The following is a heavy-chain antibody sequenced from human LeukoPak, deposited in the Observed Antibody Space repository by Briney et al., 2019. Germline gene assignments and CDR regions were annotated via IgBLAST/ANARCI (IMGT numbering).Heavy chain of an antibody. J-gene: IGHJ4*02. Sequence: GGSLRLSCAASGFTFSSYGMSWVRQAPGKGLEWVSAISGSGGSTYYADSVKGRFTISRDNSKNTLYLQMNSLRAEDTAVYYCARVMGRYCSSTSCYVDYWGQGTLVTVSS. D-gene: IGHD2-2*01. CDR3: ARVMGRYCSSTSCYVDY. CDR1: GFTFSSYG. CDR2: ISGSGGST. V-gene: IGHV3-23*01.